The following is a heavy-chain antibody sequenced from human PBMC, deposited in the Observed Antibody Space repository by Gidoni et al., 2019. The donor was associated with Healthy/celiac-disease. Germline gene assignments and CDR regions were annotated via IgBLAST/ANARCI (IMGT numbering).Heavy chain of an antibody. Sequence: SGAEVTKPGVSVKVSCKASGYTFTGYYMHWVRQAPGQGLEWMGWINPNSGGTNYAQKCQGRVTMTRYTSISTAYMELSRLRSDDTAVYYCAIPIRGYSYGAVDYWGQGTLVTVSS. V-gene: IGHV1-2*02. CDR1: GYTFTGYY. CDR2: INPNSGGT. CDR3: AIPIRGYSYGAVDY. J-gene: IGHJ4*02. D-gene: IGHD5-18*01.